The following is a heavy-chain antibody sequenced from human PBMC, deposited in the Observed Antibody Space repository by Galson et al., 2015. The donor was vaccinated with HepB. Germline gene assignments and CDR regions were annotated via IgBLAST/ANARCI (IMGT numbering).Heavy chain of an antibody. CDR3: ARERRVLRFLENSKTDYYYYGMDV. D-gene: IGHD3-3*01. Sequence: SETLSLTCAVYGESFNGHYWTWIRQPPGKGLEWIGEINHRGTTNYNSSLKRRVTISVDTSKNQVSLKLSSVTAADTAMYYCARERRVLRFLENSKTDYYYYGMDVWGQGTTVTVSS. J-gene: IGHJ6*02. V-gene: IGHV4-34*01. CDR1: GESFNGHY. CDR2: INHRGTT.